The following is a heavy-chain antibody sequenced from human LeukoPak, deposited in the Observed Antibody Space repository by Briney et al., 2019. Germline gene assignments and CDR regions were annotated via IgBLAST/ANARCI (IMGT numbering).Heavy chain of an antibody. V-gene: IGHV3-7*04. CDR1: GFTFSSYW. CDR2: IKQDGSEK. D-gene: IGHD2-8*01. J-gene: IGHJ3*02. Sequence: GGSLRLSCAASGFTFSSYWMSWVREAPGKGLEWVANIKQDGSEKYYVDSVRGRFTISRDNAKKSLYLQMNSLRAEDTAVYYCAWVNPLMAPGAFDIWGQGTMVTVSS. CDR3: AWVNPLMAPGAFDI.